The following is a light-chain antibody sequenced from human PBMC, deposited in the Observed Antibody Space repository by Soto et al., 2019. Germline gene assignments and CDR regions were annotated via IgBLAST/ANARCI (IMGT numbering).Light chain of an antibody. CDR3: SSYTSSSTQV. CDR1: SSDVGGYNY. J-gene: IGLJ1*01. CDR2: DVS. V-gene: IGLV2-14*01. Sequence: QSALTQPASVSGSPGQSITISCTGTSSDVGGYNYVSWYQQHPGKAPKLMIYDVSNRPSGVSNRFSGSTSGNTASLTISGLQDEDEADYYCSSYTSSSTQVFGTGTKLTVL.